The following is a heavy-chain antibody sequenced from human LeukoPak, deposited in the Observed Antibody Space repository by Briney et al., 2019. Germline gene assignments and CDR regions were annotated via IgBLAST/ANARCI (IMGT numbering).Heavy chain of an antibody. V-gene: IGHV3-7*01. CDR2: VNQGGTQK. J-gene: IGHJ6*03. Sequence: GGSLRLSCAASGFTFSGYAMSWVRQAPGKGLEWVANVNQGGTQKYYVDSVKGRFTISRDNAENSLYLQMNSLRAEDTAVYYCAREHYFYYMDGWGKGTTVTVSS. CDR1: GFTFSGYA. CDR3: AREHYFYYMDG.